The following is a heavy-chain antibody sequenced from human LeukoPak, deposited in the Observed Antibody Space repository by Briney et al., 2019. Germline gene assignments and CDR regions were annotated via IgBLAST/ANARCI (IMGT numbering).Heavy chain of an antibody. V-gene: IGHV3-21*01. D-gene: IGHD3-22*01. CDR3: AKDLFAASGYGYFDY. CDR2: ISTSSSDI. J-gene: IGHJ4*02. CDR1: GLTFSSSR. Sequence: GGSLRLSCAASGLTFSSSRMNWVRQAPGKGLEWVSSISTSSSDIYYTDSVKGRFTISRDNAKNSLYLQMNSLRAEDTAVYYCAKDLFAASGYGYFDYWGQGTLVTVSS.